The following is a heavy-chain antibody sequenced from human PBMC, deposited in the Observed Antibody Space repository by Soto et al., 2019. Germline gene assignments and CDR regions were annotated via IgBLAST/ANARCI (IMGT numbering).Heavy chain of an antibody. V-gene: IGHV3-30*18. D-gene: IGHD1-26*01. Sequence: RGALLVSCVGSGFTFSNYGMHWVRQPPGKGLDLLALISSDGDKRYYADSVRGRLIISRDNYKDTLYLQMNSLGPDDTAVYFCAKARVRIVGANSFDYWGQGTTVTVSS. J-gene: IGHJ4*02. CDR2: ISSDGDKR. CDR1: GFTFSNYG. CDR3: AKARVRIVGANSFDY.